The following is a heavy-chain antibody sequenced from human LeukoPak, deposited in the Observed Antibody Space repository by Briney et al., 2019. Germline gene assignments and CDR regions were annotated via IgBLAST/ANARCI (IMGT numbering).Heavy chain of an antibody. V-gene: IGHV4-39*01. D-gene: IGHD6-19*01. CDR2: IYYSGST. CDR1: GGSISSSSYY. CDR3: ARHRAVAGLVNWFDP. Sequence: SETLSLTCTVSGGSISSSSYYWGWIRQPPGKGLEWIGSIYYSGSTYYNPSLKIRVTISIDTSKNQFSLKLSSVTAADTAVYYCARHRAVAGLVNWFDPWGQGTLVTVSS. J-gene: IGHJ5*02.